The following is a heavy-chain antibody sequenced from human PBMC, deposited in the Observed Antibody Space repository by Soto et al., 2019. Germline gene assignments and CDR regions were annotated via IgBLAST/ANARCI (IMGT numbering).Heavy chain of an antibody. CDR2: IYHSGST. V-gene: IGHV4-31*03. CDR1: GGSISSGGYY. D-gene: IGHD3-3*01. Sequence: PSETLSLTCTVSGGSISSGGYYWSWIRQHPGKGLEWIGEIYHSGSTNYNPSLKSRVTISVDKSKNQFSLKLSSVTAADTAVYYCARGYDFWSGYYTYNWFDPWGQGTLVTVSS. CDR3: ARGYDFWSGYYTYNWFDP. J-gene: IGHJ5*02.